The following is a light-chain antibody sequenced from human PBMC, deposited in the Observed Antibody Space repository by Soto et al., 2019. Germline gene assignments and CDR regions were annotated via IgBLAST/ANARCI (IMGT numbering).Light chain of an antibody. CDR2: GAS. Sequence: EIVLTXSXXTXXXXXXXXXTXSCTASQSVSSSYLAWYQQKPGQAPRLLIYGASSRATGIPDRFSGSGSGTDFTLTISRLEPEDFAVYYCQQYGSSPPGFTFGPGTKVDN. CDR1: QSVSSSY. V-gene: IGKV3-20*01. CDR3: QQYGSSPPGFT. J-gene: IGKJ3*01.